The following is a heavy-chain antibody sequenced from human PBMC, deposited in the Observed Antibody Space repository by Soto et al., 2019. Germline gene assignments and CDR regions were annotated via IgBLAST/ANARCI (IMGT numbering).Heavy chain of an antibody. Sequence: GSLRLSCAASGFTFSSYSMNWVRQAPGKGLEWVSSISSSSSYIYYADSVKGRFTISRDNSKNTLYLQMNSLRAEDTAVYYCAKDRAAAGVQHWGQGTLVTAPQ. CDR1: GFTFSSYS. V-gene: IGHV3-21*01. CDR3: AKDRAAAGVQH. CDR2: ISSSSSYI. D-gene: IGHD6-13*01. J-gene: IGHJ1*01.